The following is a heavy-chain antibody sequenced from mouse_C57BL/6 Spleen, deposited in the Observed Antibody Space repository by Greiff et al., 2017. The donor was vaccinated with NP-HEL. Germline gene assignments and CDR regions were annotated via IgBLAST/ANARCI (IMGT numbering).Heavy chain of an antibody. Sequence: EVKVVESGGGLVQPGGSLSLSCAASGFTFTDYYMSWVRQPPGKALEWLGFIRNKANGYTTEYSASVKGRFTISRDNSQSILYLQMNALRAEDSATYYCARDYGTPFDYWGQGTTLTVSS. D-gene: IGHD2-1*01. CDR2: IRNKANGYTT. V-gene: IGHV7-3*01. J-gene: IGHJ2*01. CDR3: ARDYGTPFDY. CDR1: GFTFTDYY.